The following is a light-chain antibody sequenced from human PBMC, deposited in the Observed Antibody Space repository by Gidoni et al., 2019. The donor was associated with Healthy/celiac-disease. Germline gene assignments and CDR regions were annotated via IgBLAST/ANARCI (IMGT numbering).Light chain of an antibody. Sequence: QSALTQPASVSGSPGQSITISCTGTSIDVGGYNYVSWYQQHPVKAHKLIIYDVSNRPSGVSNRFSGSKSGNTASLTISGLQAEDEADYYCSSYTSSSTLVFGGGTKLTVL. CDR1: SIDVGGYNY. CDR3: SSYTSSSTLV. CDR2: DVS. V-gene: IGLV2-14*01. J-gene: IGLJ2*01.